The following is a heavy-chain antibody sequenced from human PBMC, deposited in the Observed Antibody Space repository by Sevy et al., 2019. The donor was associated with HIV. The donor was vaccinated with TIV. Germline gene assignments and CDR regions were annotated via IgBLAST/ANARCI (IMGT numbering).Heavy chain of an antibody. V-gene: IGHV3-30*18. Sequence: GGSLRLSCAASALTFTRYAFHWVRQAPGKGPEWLGVISYEGSNIYYGPSVTGGFTISRDNSKNTFDLQMNYMRTEDTAVYYGAKDLHPPGPGRGTNFDYWGRGTLVTVSS. CDR3: AKDLHPPGPGRGTNFDY. CDR1: ALTFTRYA. J-gene: IGHJ4*02. D-gene: IGHD1-1*01. CDR2: ISYEGSNI.